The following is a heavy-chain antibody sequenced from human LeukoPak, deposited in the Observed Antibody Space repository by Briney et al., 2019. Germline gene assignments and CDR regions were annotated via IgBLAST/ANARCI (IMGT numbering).Heavy chain of an antibody. J-gene: IGHJ6*02. D-gene: IGHD3-9*01. V-gene: IGHV3-21*01. CDR3: ARDGFTARDWDYGMDV. CDR1: GFTFSSYS. Sequence: PGGSLRLSCAASGFTFSSYSMNWVRQAPGKGLEWVSSISSSSSYIYYADSVKGRFTISRDNAKNSLYLQMNSLRAEDTAVYYCARDGFTARDWDYGMDVWGQGTTVTVSS. CDR2: ISSSSSYI.